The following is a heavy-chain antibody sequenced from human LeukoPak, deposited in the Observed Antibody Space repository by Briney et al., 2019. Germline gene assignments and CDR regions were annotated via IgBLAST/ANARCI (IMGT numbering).Heavy chain of an antibody. D-gene: IGHD5-18*01. J-gene: IGHJ3*02. CDR2: LYYSGST. CDR3: ARDVDTAMVLGAFDI. V-gene: IGHV4-59*01. Sequence: SETLSLTCTVSGGSISSYYWSWIRQPPGKGLEWIGYLYYSGSTNYNPSLKSRVTISVDTSKNQFSLKLSSVTAADTAVYYCARDVDTAMVLGAFDIWGQGTMVTVSS. CDR1: GGSISSYY.